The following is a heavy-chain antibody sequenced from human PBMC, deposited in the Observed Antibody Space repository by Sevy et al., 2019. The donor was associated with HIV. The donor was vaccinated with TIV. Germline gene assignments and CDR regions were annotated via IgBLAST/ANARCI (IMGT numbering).Heavy chain of an antibody. J-gene: IGHJ4*02. V-gene: IGHV1-2*02. CDR3: ARDYFFDSSGYYSRLGY. D-gene: IGHD3-22*01. Sequence: ASVKVSCKASGYTFTGYYMHWVRQAPGQGLEWMGWINPNSGGTNYAQTFQGRVTMTRDASINTAYMELTRLSSDDTAVYYCARDYFFDSSGYYSRLGYWGQGTLVTVSS. CDR1: GYTFTGYY. CDR2: INPNSGGT.